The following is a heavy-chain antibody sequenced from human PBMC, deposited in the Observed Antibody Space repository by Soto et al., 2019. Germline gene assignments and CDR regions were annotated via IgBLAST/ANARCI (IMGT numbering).Heavy chain of an antibody. CDR3: ARDHNDFWSGYYYSYYMDV. Sequence: GESLKISCAASGFTFSDYYMSWIRQAPGKGLEWVSYISSSGSTIYYADSVKGRFTISRDNAKNSLYLQMNSLRAEDTAVYYCARDHNDFWSGYYYSYYMDVWGKGTTVTVSS. V-gene: IGHV3-11*01. D-gene: IGHD3-3*01. CDR1: GFTFSDYY. J-gene: IGHJ6*03. CDR2: ISSSGSTI.